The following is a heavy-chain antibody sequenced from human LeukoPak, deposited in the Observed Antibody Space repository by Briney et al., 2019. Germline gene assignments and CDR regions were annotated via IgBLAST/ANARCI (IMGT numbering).Heavy chain of an antibody. J-gene: IGHJ4*02. V-gene: IGHV4-39*01. CDR1: GGSISSSSYY. Sequence: SETLSLTCTVSGGSISSSSYYWGWIRQPPGKGLEWIGSIYYSGSTYYNPSLKSRVTISVDTSKNQFSLKLSSVTAADTAVYYCARLTPGSSGWYVSPFGNYFDYWGQGTLVTVSS. CDR3: ARLTPGSSGWYVSPFGNYFDY. D-gene: IGHD6-19*01. CDR2: IYYSGST.